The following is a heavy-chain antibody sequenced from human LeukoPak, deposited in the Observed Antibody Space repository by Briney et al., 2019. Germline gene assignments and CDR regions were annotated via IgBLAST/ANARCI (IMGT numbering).Heavy chain of an antibody. J-gene: IGHJ4*02. CDR2: VYYSGTT. D-gene: IGHD3-3*01. CDR3: AREWSAFDY. CDR1: GDPISSHSGYK. Sequence: PSEPLSLTCTVSGDPISSHSGYKWNWIRQAPGKGLEWIGYVYYSGTTSYNPSVNSRVTISVDTSKNQFSLKLTSVTAADTAVYYCAREWSAFDYWGQGTLVTVSS. V-gene: IGHV4-61*08.